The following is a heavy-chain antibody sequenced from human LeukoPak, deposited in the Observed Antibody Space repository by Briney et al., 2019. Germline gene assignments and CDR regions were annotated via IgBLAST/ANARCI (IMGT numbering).Heavy chain of an antibody. CDR2: ISGSGGST. CDR3: AKDWRTMIGPSDY. D-gene: IGHD3-22*01. V-gene: IGHV3-23*01. J-gene: IGHJ4*02. Sequence: GGSLRLSCAASGFTFSNYWMSWVRQAPGKGLEWVSAISGSGGSTYYADSVKGRFTISRDNSKNTLYLQMNSLRAEDTAVYYCAKDWRTMIGPSDYWGQGTLVTVSS. CDR1: GFTFSNYW.